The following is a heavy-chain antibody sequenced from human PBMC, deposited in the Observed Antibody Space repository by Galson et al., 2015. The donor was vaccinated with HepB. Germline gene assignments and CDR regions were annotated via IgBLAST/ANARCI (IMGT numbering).Heavy chain of an antibody. V-gene: IGHV4-59*11. CDR3: ARVQDFWSGFHTSDI. CDR1: GDSISSHY. J-gene: IGHJ3*02. D-gene: IGHD3-3*01. CDR2: VYHTGST. Sequence: ETLSLTCTVAGDSISSHYWSWIRQPPGKRLEWIGFVYHTGSTTYNPSLKSRVAISMDTSKNQFSLKLNSVTAADTAMYYCARVQDFWSGFHTSDIWGQGTVVTVSS.